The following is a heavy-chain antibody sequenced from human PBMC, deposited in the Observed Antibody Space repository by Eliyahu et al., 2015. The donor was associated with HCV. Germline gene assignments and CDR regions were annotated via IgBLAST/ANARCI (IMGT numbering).Heavy chain of an antibody. CDR3: ARAGLRVWGSYRSEYFQH. J-gene: IGHJ1*01. D-gene: IGHD3-16*02. CDR1: GGSFSGYY. V-gene: IGHV4-34*01. CDR2: INHSGST. Sequence: QVQLQQWGAGLLKPSETLSLTCAVYGGSFSGYYWSWIRQPPGKGLEWVGEINHSGSTNYNPSLKSRVTISVDTSKNQFSLKLSSVTAADTAVYYCARAGLRVWGSYRSEYFQHWGQGTLVTVSS.